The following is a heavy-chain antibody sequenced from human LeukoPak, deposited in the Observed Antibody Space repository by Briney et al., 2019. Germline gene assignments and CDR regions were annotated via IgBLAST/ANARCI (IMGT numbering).Heavy chain of an antibody. Sequence: PSETLSLTCTVSGGSISSYYWSWIRQPPGKGLEWIGYIYYSGSTNYNPSLKSRVTISVDTSKNQFSLKLSSVAAADTAVYYCARGGYSYGEIDYWGQGTLVTVSS. J-gene: IGHJ4*02. CDR2: IYYSGST. D-gene: IGHD5-18*01. CDR3: ARGGYSYGEIDY. V-gene: IGHV4-59*01. CDR1: GGSISSYY.